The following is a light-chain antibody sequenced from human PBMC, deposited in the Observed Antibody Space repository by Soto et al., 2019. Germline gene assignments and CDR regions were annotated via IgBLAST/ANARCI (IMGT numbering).Light chain of an antibody. CDR1: QSVTSS. CDR3: QQRHNCARS. J-gene: IGKJ1*01. Sequence: EIVLTQSPVTLSLSPGDRATLSCRARQSVTSSLAWYQQKPGQAPRLLIYSASSRATGIPARFSGRGSGTDFTLTISSLEHEDLAVSYCQQRHNCARSFGQGTKVDIK. CDR2: SAS. V-gene: IGKV3-11*01.